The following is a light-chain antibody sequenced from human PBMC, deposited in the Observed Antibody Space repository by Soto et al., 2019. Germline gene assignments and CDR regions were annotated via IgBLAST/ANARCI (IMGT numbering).Light chain of an antibody. CDR3: QQYYSSPPT. V-gene: IGKV4-1*01. CDR1: HNILYSSDNKNY. Sequence: DSGLTQYQKSMAVSLGERATINCKSSHNILYSSDNKNYLSWYQQRPGQPPKLLFYWASTRESGVPDRFSGSGSGTHFTLTITSLQAEDVAVYYCQQYYSSPPTFGQGSNVDVK. J-gene: IGKJ1*01. CDR2: WAS.